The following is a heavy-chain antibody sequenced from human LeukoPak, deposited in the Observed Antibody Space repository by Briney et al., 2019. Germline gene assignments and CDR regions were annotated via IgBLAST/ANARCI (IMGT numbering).Heavy chain of an antibody. V-gene: IGHV3-49*03. D-gene: IGHD4-17*01. J-gene: IGHJ6*02. CDR3: TREGTVTYDGMDV. Sequence: PGGSLRLSCTASGFTFGDYVMSWYRQAPGKGLEWVGFIRSKADAGTTEYAASVKGRFTISRDDSKSIAYLQMNSLKIEDTAVYYCTREGTVTYDGMDVWGQGTTVTVSS. CDR2: IRSKADAGTT. CDR1: GFTFGDYV.